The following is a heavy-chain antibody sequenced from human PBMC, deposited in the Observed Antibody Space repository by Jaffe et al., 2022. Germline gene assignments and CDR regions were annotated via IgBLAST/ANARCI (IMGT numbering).Heavy chain of an antibody. D-gene: IGHD3-22*01. Sequence: QVQLQESGPGLVKPSETLSLTCAVSGYSISSGYYWGWIRQPPGKGLEWIGSIYHSGSTYYNPSLKSRVTISVDTSKNQFSLKLSSVTAADTAVYYCARLGYYYDSSGYYLLEFDYWGQGTLVTVSS. V-gene: IGHV4-38-2*01. CDR3: ARLGYYYDSSGYYLLEFDY. J-gene: IGHJ4*02. CDR1: GYSISSGYY. CDR2: IYHSGST.